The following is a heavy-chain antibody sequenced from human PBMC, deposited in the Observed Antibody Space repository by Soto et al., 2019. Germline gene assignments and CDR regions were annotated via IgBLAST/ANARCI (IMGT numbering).Heavy chain of an antibody. CDR3: ARDLIGPEYRSFDY. V-gene: IGHV3-74*01. Sequence: PGGSLRLSCAASGFSYSSYWMHWVRQAPGKGLVWVSRINSDGSSISYADSVKGRFTISRDNAKNTLYLQMNSLRAEDTAVYYCARDLIGPEYRSFDYWGHGTLVTVSS. J-gene: IGHJ4*01. CDR2: INSDGSSI. CDR1: GFSYSSYW. D-gene: IGHD3-16*02.